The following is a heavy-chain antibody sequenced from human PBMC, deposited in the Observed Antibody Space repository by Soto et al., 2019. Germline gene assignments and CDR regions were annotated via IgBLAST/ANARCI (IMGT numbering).Heavy chain of an antibody. J-gene: IGHJ4*02. CDR2: IKSKIDGGTT. CDR3: TTDSAGPFDY. V-gene: IGHV3-15*01. CDR1: GFTFSNAW. Sequence: GGSLRLSCAASGFTFSNAWMSWVRQAPGKGLEWVGRIKSKIDGGTTDYAAPVKGRFTISRDDSKNTLSLQMNSLKTEDTAVYYCTTDSAGPFDYWGQGTLVTVSS.